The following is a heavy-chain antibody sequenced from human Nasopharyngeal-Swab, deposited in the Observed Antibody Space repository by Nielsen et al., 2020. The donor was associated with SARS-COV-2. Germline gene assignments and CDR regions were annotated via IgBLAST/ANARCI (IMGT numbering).Heavy chain of an antibody. D-gene: IGHD7-27*01. CDR1: GVTFSRYS. Sequence: GESLKISCAASGVTFSRYSMNWVRQAPGKGLERVSSISSSSSYIYYADSVKGRFTISRDNAKNSLYLQMNSLRAEDTAVYYCARDRGTGDSYYYYGMDVWGQGTTVTVSS. V-gene: IGHV3-21*01. CDR2: ISSSSSYI. J-gene: IGHJ6*02. CDR3: ARDRGTGDSYYYYGMDV.